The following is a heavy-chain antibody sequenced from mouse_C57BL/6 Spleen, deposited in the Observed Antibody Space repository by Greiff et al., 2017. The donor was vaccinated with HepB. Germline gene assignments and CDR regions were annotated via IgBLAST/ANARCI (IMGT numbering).Heavy chain of an antibody. CDR2: INPYNGGT. D-gene: IGHD1-1*01. Sequence: EVQLQQSGPVLVKPGASVKMSCKASGYTFTDYYMNWVKQSHGKSLEWLGVINPYNGGTSYNQKFKGKATLTVDKSSSTAYMELNSRTSEDSAVYYCANYGSSYYFDYWGQGTTLTVSS. CDR3: ANYGSSYYFDY. J-gene: IGHJ2*01. V-gene: IGHV1-19*01. CDR1: GYTFTDYY.